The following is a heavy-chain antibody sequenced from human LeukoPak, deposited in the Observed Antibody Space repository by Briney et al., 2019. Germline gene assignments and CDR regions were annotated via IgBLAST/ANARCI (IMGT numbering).Heavy chain of an antibody. CDR1: GGSLHRSF. Sequence: SETLSLTCVVSGGSLHRSFWTWVRQPPGKGLEWIGRIYSSGTTDYSPSLKSRLTISIDTSKNQFSLRLASVTAADTAVYYCASLALGYGYWGQGTLVTVSS. CDR2: IYSSGTT. J-gene: IGHJ4*02. CDR3: ASLALGYGY. D-gene: IGHD1-1*01. V-gene: IGHV4-59*01.